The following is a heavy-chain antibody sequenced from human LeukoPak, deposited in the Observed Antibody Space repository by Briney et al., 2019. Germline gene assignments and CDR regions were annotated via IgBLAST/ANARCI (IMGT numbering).Heavy chain of an antibody. CDR3: ARFNSGSYQHYFDY. Sequence: PSETLSLTCTVSGGSNSSSSYYWGWIRQPPGKGLEWIGSIYYSGSTYYNPSLKSRVTISVDTSKNQFSLKLSSVTAADTAVYYCARFNSGSYQHYFDYWGQGTLVTVSS. D-gene: IGHD1-26*01. V-gene: IGHV4-39*07. CDR2: IYYSGST. CDR1: GGSNSSSSYY. J-gene: IGHJ4*02.